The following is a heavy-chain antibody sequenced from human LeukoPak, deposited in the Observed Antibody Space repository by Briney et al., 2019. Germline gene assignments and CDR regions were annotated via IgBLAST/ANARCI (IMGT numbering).Heavy chain of an antibody. CDR3: ARDGDEVYYDSSGYFDY. Sequence: SVKVSCKASGGTFSSYAISWVRQAPGQGLEWMGRIIPILGIANYAQKFQGRVTITADKSTSTAYMELSSLRSEDTAVYYCARDGDEVYYDSSGYFDYWGQGTLVTVSS. D-gene: IGHD3-22*01. J-gene: IGHJ4*02. CDR2: IIPILGIA. V-gene: IGHV1-69*04. CDR1: GGTFSSYA.